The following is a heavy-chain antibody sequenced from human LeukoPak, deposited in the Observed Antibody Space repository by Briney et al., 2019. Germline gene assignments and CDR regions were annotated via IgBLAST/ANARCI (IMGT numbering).Heavy chain of an antibody. J-gene: IGHJ3*02. CDR2: IWYDGSNN. D-gene: IGHD6-19*01. CDR1: GFTFSSYG. Sequence: GGSLRLFCAAPGFTFSSYGMHWVRQASGKGLERVAVIWYDGSNNYYADSGKGRFTISRDNSKNTRYLQMNSLRAEDTAVYYCARDRGIGGWLVKDAFDIWGQGTMVTVSS. V-gene: IGHV3-33*01. CDR3: ARDRGIGGWLVKDAFDI.